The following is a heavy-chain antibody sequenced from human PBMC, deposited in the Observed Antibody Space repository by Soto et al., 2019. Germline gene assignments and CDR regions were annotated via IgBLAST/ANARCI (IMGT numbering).Heavy chain of an antibody. J-gene: IGHJ4*02. Sequence: QVQLVESGGGVVQPGRSLRLSCAASGYTFTDHGMYWVRQAPGKGLEWLALISYDGSNKNYADSVRGRFTISTDSSKKTLFLQMNSLRPEDTAGYYCFGSSGCWGQGTLVTVSS. CDR3: FGSSGC. CDR1: GYTFTDHG. CDR2: ISYDGSNK. D-gene: IGHD3-16*01. V-gene: IGHV3-30-3*01.